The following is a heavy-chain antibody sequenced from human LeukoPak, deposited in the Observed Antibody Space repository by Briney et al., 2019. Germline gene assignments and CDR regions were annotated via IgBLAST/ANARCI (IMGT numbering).Heavy chain of an antibody. J-gene: IGHJ6*02. V-gene: IGHV4-4*02. CDR3: ARYGYYYGMDV. CDR2: INHSGST. Sequence: SGTLSLTCAVSGGSISSSNWWSWVRQPPGKGLEWIGEINHSGSTNYNPSLKSRVTISVDTSKNQFSLKLSSVTAADTAVYYCARYGYYYGMDVWGQGTTVTVSS. D-gene: IGHD4-17*01. CDR1: GGSISSSNW.